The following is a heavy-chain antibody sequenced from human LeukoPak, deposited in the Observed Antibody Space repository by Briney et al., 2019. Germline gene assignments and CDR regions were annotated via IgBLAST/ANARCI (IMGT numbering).Heavy chain of an antibody. D-gene: IGHD3-9*01. CDR1: GFTFSSYG. CDR3: AKGAGGRYFDWLLRPSYYFDY. CDR2: ISYDGSNK. Sequence: GRSLRLSCAASGFTFSSYGMHWVRQAPGEGLEWVAVISYDGSNKYYADSVKGRFTISRDNSKNTLYLQMNSLRAEDTAVYYCAKGAGGRYFDWLLRPSYYFDYWGQGTLVTVSS. V-gene: IGHV3-30*18. J-gene: IGHJ4*02.